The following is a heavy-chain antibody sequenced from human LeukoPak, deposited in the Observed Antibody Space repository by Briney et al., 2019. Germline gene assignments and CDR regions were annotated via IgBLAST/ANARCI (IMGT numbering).Heavy chain of an antibody. D-gene: IGHD3-22*01. Sequence: PSETLSLTCTVSGGSISSSSYYWGWIRQPPGKGLEWIGSIYYSGSTYYNPSLKSRVTISVDTSKNQFSLKLSSVTAADTAVYYCARHHWDYYDSSRYYWRGENWFDPWGQGTLVTVSS. V-gene: IGHV4-39*01. CDR3: ARHHWDYYDSSRYYWRGENWFDP. CDR1: GGSISSSSYY. J-gene: IGHJ5*02. CDR2: IYYSGST.